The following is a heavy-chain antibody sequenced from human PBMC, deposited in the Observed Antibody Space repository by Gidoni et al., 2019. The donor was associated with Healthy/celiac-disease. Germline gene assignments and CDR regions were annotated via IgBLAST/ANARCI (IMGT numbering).Heavy chain of an antibody. V-gene: IGHV3-43*01. CDR1: GFTFDDYT. D-gene: IGHD4-17*01. Sequence: EVQLVESGGVVVQPGGSLRLSCAASGFTFDDYTMHWVRQAPGKGLEWVSLISWDGGSTYYADSVKGRFTISRDNSKNSLYLKMNSLRTEDTALYYCAKEYGDYENWFDPWGQGTLVTVSS. CDR3: AKEYGDYENWFDP. J-gene: IGHJ5*02. CDR2: ISWDGGST.